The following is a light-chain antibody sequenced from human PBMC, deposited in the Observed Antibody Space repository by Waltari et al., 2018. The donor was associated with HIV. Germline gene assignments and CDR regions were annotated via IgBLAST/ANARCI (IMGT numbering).Light chain of an antibody. CDR3: LLSYSGVRV. J-gene: IGLJ3*02. Sequence: QVVVTQEPSLSVSPGGTVTVTCTSLTGSVSRNHYTHWIQMKAGQAPRTLIYATEKRHPWTAGRFSGSLIGGRAALMLSGALPDDEADYYCLLSYSGVRVFGGGTKLTV. V-gene: IGLV7-46*01. CDR1: TGSVSRNHY. CDR2: ATE.